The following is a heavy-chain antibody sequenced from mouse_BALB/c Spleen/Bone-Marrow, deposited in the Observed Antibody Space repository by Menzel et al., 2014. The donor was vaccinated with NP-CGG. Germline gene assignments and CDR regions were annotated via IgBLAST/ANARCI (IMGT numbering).Heavy chain of an antibody. CDR3: ARPDYYGYLNY. Sequence: EVMLVESGGGLVQPGGSLKLSCAASGFDFXRYWMSWVRQAPGKGLEWIGEINPDSRTINYSLSLKDKFIISRDNAKNTLYLRLNKVRSEDTALYYCARPDYYGYLNYWGQGTTLTVSS. J-gene: IGHJ2*01. CDR2: INPDSRTI. D-gene: IGHD1-1*01. V-gene: IGHV4-1*02. CDR1: GFDFXRYW.